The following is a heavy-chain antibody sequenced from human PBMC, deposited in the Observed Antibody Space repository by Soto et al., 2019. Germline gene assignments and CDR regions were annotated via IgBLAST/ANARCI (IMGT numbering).Heavy chain of an antibody. CDR2: MNPNRGNT. D-gene: IGHD4-17*01. J-gene: IGHJ4*02. Sequence: QVQLVQSGAEVKKPGASVKVSCKASGYTFTSYDINWVRQATGQGLEWMGWMNPNRGNTGYAQKFQGRVTMTRNTAISTAYMELSSLRSEDTAVYYCAGIPTTVVEEDYWGQGTLVTVSS. CDR3: AGIPTTVVEEDY. CDR1: GYTFTSYD. V-gene: IGHV1-8*01.